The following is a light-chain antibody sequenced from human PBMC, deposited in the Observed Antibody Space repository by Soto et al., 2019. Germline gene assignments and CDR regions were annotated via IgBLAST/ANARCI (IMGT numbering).Light chain of an antibody. V-gene: IGLV2-11*01. Sequence: QSALTQPRSVSGSPGQSVTISCTGTSSDVGGYNYVSWYQQHPGKAPKLMIYDVSKRPSGVPDRFSGSKSGNTASLTISGLQAEDEADYYCCSYAGSYTLHVFGPGTKLTVL. J-gene: IGLJ1*01. CDR3: CSYAGSYTLHV. CDR2: DVS. CDR1: SSDVGGYNY.